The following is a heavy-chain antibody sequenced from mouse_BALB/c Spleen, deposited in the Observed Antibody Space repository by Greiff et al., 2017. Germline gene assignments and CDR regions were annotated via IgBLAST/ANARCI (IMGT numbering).Heavy chain of an antibody. J-gene: IGHJ1*01. CDR1: GYSFTSYW. CDR2: IYPGNSDT. CDR3: TREGLRLRYFDV. V-gene: IGHV1-5*01. Sequence: EVQLQQSGTVLARPGASVKMSCKASGYSFTSYWMHWVKQRPGQGLEWIGAIYPGNSDTSYNQKFKGKAKLTAVTSASTAYMELSSLTNEDSAVYYCTREGLRLRYFDVWGAGTTVTVSS. D-gene: IGHD1-2*01.